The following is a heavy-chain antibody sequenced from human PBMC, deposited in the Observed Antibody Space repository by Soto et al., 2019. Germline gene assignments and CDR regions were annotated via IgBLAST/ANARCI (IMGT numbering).Heavy chain of an antibody. D-gene: IGHD2-15*01. Sequence: ASVKVSCKVSGYTLTELSMHWVRQAPGKGLEWMGGFDPEDGETIYAQKFQGRVTMTEDTSTDTAYMELSSLRSEDTAVYYCATGHCSGGSCYKSFDYWGQGTLVTVSS. CDR1: GYTLTELS. CDR3: ATGHCSGGSCYKSFDY. CDR2: FDPEDGET. J-gene: IGHJ4*02. V-gene: IGHV1-24*01.